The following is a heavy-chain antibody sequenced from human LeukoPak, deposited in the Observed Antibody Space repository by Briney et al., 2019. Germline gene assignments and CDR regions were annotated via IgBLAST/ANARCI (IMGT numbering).Heavy chain of an antibody. CDR3: AKDMSYDSSGYIDY. V-gene: IGHV3-43*01. J-gene: IGHJ4*02. Sequence: GGSLRLSCAASGFTFDDYTMQWVRQAPGKGLEWVSLISWDGGSTYYADSVKGRFTISRDNSKNSLYLQMNSLRTEDTALYYCAKDMSYDSSGYIDYWGQGTLVTVSS. CDR1: GFTFDDYT. CDR2: ISWDGGST. D-gene: IGHD3-22*01.